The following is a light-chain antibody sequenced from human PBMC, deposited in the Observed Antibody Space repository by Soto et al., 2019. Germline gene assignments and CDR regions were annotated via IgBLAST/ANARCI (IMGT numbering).Light chain of an antibody. CDR1: QSVSSN. Sequence: IVLTQSPGTLSLSPGERATLSCRASQSVSSNLAWYQQKPGQAPRLLIYDASNRAPGIPARFSGSGSGTDFSLTITSLESEDFAVYYCQQRSNWPTTFGQGTRLEIK. CDR2: DAS. J-gene: IGKJ5*01. CDR3: QQRSNWPTT. V-gene: IGKV3-11*01.